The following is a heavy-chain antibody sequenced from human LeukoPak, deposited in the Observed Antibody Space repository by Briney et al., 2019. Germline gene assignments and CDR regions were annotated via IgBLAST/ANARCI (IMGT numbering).Heavy chain of an antibody. Sequence: GGSLRLSCAASGFTFSSYGMHRVRQAPGKGLEWVAFIRYDGSNKYYADSVKGRFTISRDNSKNTLYLQMNSLRAEDTAVYYCAKEDTGSHYYYYYMDVWGKGTTVTISS. CDR1: GFTFSSYG. V-gene: IGHV3-30*02. CDR3: AKEDTGSHYYYYYMDV. CDR2: IRYDGSNK. J-gene: IGHJ6*03.